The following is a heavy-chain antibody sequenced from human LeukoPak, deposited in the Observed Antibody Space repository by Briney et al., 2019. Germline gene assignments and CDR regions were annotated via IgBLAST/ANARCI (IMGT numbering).Heavy chain of an antibody. Sequence: PSETLSLTCAVYGGSFSGYSWNWIRQPPGKGLEWIGYIYYSGSTNYNPSLKSRVTMSVDTSKNQFSLELTSVTAADTAVYYCSREGPSGSYYSAYYGMDVWGQGTTVTVSS. J-gene: IGHJ6*02. V-gene: IGHV4-59*01. D-gene: IGHD3-10*01. CDR1: GGSFSGYS. CDR2: IYYSGST. CDR3: SREGPSGSYYSAYYGMDV.